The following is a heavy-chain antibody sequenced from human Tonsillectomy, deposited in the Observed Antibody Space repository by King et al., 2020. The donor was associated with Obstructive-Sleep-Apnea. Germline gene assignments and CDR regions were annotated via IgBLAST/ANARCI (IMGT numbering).Heavy chain of an antibody. J-gene: IGHJ4*02. CDR3: ANGASEIWDGYGPVWDYGY. D-gene: IGHD5-18*01. CDR2: ISYDGGTK. Sequence: VQLVESGGGVVQPGRSLRLSCAASGFTFSSYGMHWVRQAPGKGLEWVTLISYDGGTKDYADSLKGRFTISRDNSKNMLYLQLNRLRAEDTAVYYCANGASEIWDGYGPVWDYGYWGQGTLVTVSS. V-gene: IGHV3-30*18. CDR1: GFTFSSYG.